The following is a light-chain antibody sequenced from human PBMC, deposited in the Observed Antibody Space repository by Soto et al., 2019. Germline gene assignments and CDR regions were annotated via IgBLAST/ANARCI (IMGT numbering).Light chain of an antibody. CDR1: SSDFNNYDR. CDR2: EVN. Sequence: QSALTQPPSVSGSPGQSVTISCTGTSSDFNNYDRVSWYQRPPGTGPKLIIFEVNNRPSGVPDRFSGSKSGNTASLTISGLQAEDEGEYYRSLYTTDSTYVFGPGTKVTVL. J-gene: IGLJ1*01. CDR3: SLYTTDSTYV. V-gene: IGLV2-18*01.